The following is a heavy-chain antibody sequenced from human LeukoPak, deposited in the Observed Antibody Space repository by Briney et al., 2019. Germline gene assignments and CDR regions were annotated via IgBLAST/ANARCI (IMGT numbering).Heavy chain of an antibody. CDR3: ANPIYSGDYDQFDY. CDR1: GFTFSSYA. D-gene: IGHD4-17*01. CDR2: IHGSGVST. V-gene: IGHV3-23*01. J-gene: IGHJ4*02. Sequence: GGSLRLSCAASGFTFSSYAMTWVRQAPGKGLEWVSTIHGSGVSTYYADSVKGRFTISRDNSKNTLYLQMNSLRAEDTAVYFCANPIYSGDYDQFDYWGQGTLVTVSS.